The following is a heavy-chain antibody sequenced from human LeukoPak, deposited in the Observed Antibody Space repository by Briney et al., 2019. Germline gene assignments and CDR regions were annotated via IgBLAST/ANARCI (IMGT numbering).Heavy chain of an antibody. V-gene: IGHV3-43*02. CDR3: AKDLASVYDAFNI. J-gene: IGHJ3*02. CDR2: ISGDGGRT. CDR1: GFTFDDYA. Sequence: GGSLRLSCAPSGFTFDDYAMNWVRHAPGKGLEWVSLISGDGGRTFYADSVKGRFTISRDNSKNSLYLEMNSMRTEDTALYYCAKDLASVYDAFNIWGQGTMVTVSS.